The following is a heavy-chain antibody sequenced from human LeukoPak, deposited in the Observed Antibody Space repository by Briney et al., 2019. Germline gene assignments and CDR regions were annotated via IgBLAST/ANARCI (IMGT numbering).Heavy chain of an antibody. CDR1: EFTVSSNY. Sequence: PGGSLRLSCAASEFTVSSNYMSWVRQAPGKGLEWVSVIYSGGSTYYADSVKGRFTISRDNSKNTLYLQMNSLRAEDTAVYYCARERRKMVDYWGQGTLVTVSS. CDR3: ARERRKMVDY. D-gene: IGHD5-24*01. J-gene: IGHJ4*02. CDR2: IYSGGST. V-gene: IGHV3-66*01.